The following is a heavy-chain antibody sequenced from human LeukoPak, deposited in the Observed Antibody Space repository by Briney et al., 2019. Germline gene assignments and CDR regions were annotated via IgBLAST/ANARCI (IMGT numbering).Heavy chain of an antibody. D-gene: IGHD4-11*01. CDR3: TRDRGSTITNDY. CDR1: GYTFTGYY. CDR2: ISTYNGDT. Sequence: ASVKVSCKASGYTFTGYYMHWVRQAPGQGLERMAWISTYNGDTYYAQKFQGRVTLTTDTSTSTAYMELRSLRSDDTAVYFCTRDRGSTITNDYWGQGTLVTVSS. V-gene: IGHV1-18*04. J-gene: IGHJ4*02.